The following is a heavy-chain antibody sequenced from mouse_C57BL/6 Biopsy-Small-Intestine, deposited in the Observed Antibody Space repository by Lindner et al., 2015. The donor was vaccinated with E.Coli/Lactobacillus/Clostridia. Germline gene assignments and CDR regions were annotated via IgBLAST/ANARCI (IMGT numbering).Heavy chain of an antibody. CDR3: ARGNYGSSYGAMDY. CDR2: IYPGDGDT. V-gene: IGHV1-80*01. J-gene: IGHJ4*01. Sequence: VQLQESGPELVKPGASVKISCKASGYAFSSSWMNWVKQRPGKGLEWIGQIYPGDGDTNYNGKFKGKATLTADKSSSTAYMQLSSLTSEDSAVYFCARGNYGSSYGAMDYWGQGTSVTVSS. D-gene: IGHD1-1*01. CDR1: GYAFSSSW.